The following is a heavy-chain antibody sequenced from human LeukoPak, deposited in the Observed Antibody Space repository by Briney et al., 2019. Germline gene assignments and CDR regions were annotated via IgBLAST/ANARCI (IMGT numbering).Heavy chain of an antibody. CDR1: GFTFSSYT. J-gene: IGHJ4*02. V-gene: IGHV3-23*01. D-gene: IGHD1-14*01. CDR3: ARSITGDY. Sequence: GASLRLSCAASGFTFSSYTMTWVRQAPGKGLEWVSAFTSDTDDTYYAESVRGRSTISRDNSKNTLYLQMNSLRAEDTAVYYCARSITGDYWGQGALVTVSS. CDR2: FTSDTDDT.